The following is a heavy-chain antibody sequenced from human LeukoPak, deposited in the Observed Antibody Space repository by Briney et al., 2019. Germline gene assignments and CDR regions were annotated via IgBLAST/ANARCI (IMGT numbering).Heavy chain of an antibody. V-gene: IGHV3-30*18. CDR3: ANENYYGSGSYPDY. Sequence: GRSLRLSCAASGFTFGSYGIHWVRQAPGKGLEWVALISYDGSNKYYADSVKGRFTISRDNSKNTLYLQMNSLRAEDTAVYYCANENYYGSGSYPDYWGQGTLVTVSS. J-gene: IGHJ4*02. CDR2: ISYDGSNK. CDR1: GFTFGSYG. D-gene: IGHD3-10*01.